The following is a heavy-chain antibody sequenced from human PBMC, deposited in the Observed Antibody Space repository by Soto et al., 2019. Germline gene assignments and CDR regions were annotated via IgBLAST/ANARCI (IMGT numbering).Heavy chain of an antibody. CDR1: GFTFTRYS. J-gene: IGHJ4*02. CDR3: ARESEDLTSNFDY. Sequence: GGSLRLSCAASGFTFTRYSMNWVRQAPGKGFEWVSSISSTTNYIYYADSMKGRFTVSRDNAKNSVYLEMNSLSAEDTALYYCARESEDLTSNFDYWGQGTLVTVSS. V-gene: IGHV3-21*01. CDR2: ISSTTNYI.